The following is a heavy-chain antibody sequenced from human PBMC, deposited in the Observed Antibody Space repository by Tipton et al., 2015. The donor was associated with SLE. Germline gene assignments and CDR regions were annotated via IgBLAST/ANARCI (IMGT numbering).Heavy chain of an antibody. Sequence: TLSLTCTVSGGSMSNYYWSWIRQPPGKGLEWIANIYYSGGTNYNPSLQSRVTISVDTSKNQFSLKLTSVTAADTAVYYCARDEYRYDTTGYHLLGHFDFWGQGTLVTVSS. V-gene: IGHV4-59*12. CDR1: GGSMSNYY. D-gene: IGHD3-22*01. CDR3: ARDEYRYDTTGYHLLGHFDF. CDR2: IYYSGGT. J-gene: IGHJ4*02.